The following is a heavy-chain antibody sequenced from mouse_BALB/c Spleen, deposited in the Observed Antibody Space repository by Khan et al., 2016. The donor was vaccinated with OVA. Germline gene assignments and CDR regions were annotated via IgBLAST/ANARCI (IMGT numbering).Heavy chain of an antibody. J-gene: IGHJ1*01. Sequence: QIQLVQSGPELKKPGETVKISCKASGFTFTNYGMNWVKQAPGKGLKWMGWINIYTGEPTYADDFKGRFALSLDTSASTAYLQINNLKHEDLATYLCAITYYKFNRYFDVWGAGTTVTVSS. V-gene: IGHV9-1*02. CDR3: AITYYKFNRYFDV. D-gene: IGHD2-12*01. CDR2: INIYTGEP. CDR1: GFTFTNYG.